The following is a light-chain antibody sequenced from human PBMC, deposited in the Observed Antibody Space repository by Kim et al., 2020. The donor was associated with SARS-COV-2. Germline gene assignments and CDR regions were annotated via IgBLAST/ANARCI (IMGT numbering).Light chain of an antibody. J-gene: IGLJ7*01. CDR3: NSRDSSGNHAV. CDR2: GKN. CDR1: SLRIYY. Sequence: AWGQSVRITCQGDSLRIYYASWYQQKPGPAPVLVIYGKNNRPSGIPDRFSGSSSGNTASLTITGAQAEDDADYYCNSRDSSGNHAVFGGGTQLTVL. V-gene: IGLV3-19*01.